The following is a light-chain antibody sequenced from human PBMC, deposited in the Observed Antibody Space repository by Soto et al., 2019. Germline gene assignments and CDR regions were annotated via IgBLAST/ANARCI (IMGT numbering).Light chain of an antibody. CDR1: QSVSRIY. Sequence: EIVLTQYPGTLSLSPGEKATLSCRASQSVSRIYLAWYQQKPGQAPRLLIYAASSRATGIPDRFSGSGSGTDFTLTISRLEPEDFAVYYCQQYGSSPYTFGQGTVVDIK. V-gene: IGKV3-20*01. J-gene: IGKJ2*01. CDR3: QQYGSSPYT. CDR2: AAS.